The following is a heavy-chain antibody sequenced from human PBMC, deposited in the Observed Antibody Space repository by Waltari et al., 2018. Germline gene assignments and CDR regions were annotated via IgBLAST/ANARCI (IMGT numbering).Heavy chain of an antibody. CDR3: ARIPIVTISYYFDY. Sequence: QVQLLESGPGLVKPSETLYLTCALSGYSISSGYYWGWIRQPPGKWLEWIGSLSHSGSTNYNPSPKIRVTISVDMAKNQFSLKLSSVTAADTAVYDCARIPIVTISYYFDYWGQGTLVTVSS. CDR2: LSHSGST. CDR1: GYSISSGYY. J-gene: IGHJ4*02. V-gene: IGHV4-38-2*01. D-gene: IGHD3-3*01.